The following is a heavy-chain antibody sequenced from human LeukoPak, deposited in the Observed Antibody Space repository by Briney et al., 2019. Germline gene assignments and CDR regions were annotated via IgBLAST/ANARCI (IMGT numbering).Heavy chain of an antibody. D-gene: IGHD6-19*01. Sequence: SETLSLTCTVSAGSISSYYWTWIRQPPGKGLEWIGYVFNSGSTSYNPSLKSRVTISVDTSKNQFSLKLSSVTAADTAVYYCARGRVAGFDPWGQGTLVTVSS. CDR2: VFNSGST. J-gene: IGHJ5*02. CDR1: AGSISSYY. CDR3: ARGRVAGFDP. V-gene: IGHV4-59*01.